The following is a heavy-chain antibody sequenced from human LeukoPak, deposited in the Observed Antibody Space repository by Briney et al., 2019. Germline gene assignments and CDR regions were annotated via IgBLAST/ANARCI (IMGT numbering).Heavy chain of an antibody. J-gene: IGHJ5*02. CDR1: GASINSGAFF. V-gene: IGHV4-39*07. D-gene: IGHD1-7*01. CDR3: AREEFGTALFDL. Sequence: SETLSLTCSVSGASINSGAFFWGWIRQSPGMGLQWIASIYHNGSTYYTPSLKSRLTMSLDMSKNHFSLRLKSVTAADTAVYYCAREEFGTALFDLWGQGTLVTVSS. CDR2: IYHNGST.